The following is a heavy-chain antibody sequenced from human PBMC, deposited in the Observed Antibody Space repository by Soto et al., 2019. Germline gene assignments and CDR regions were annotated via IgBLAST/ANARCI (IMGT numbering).Heavy chain of an antibody. J-gene: IGHJ4*02. D-gene: IGHD6-6*01. V-gene: IGHV2-5*02. CDR1: GFSLSTSGVG. Sequence: QITLKESGPTLVKPTQTLTLTCTFSGFSLSTSGVGVGWIRQPPGKALEWLALIYWDDDKRYSTSLKSRLTITEDTSKNHVVLTTTITHPVDTATSYCAPSPTIYSSSSFHYWGQGTLVTVS. CDR3: APSPTIYSSSSFHY. CDR2: IYWDDDK.